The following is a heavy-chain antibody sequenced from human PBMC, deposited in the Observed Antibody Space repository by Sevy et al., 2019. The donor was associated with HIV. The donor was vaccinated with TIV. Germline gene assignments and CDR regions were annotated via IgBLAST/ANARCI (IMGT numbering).Heavy chain of an antibody. CDR2: IKQDGTGE. J-gene: IGHJ4*02. CDR1: GFTFSRHY. CDR3: ARGSGWLTDY. Sequence: GGSLRLSCAVSGFTFSRHYMTWVRQAPGKGLEWVANIKQDGTGEYYVDSLKGRFTISRDNAKNSLYLQMNSLRAEDTAVYYCARGSGWLTDYWGQGTLVTVSS. V-gene: IGHV3-7*01. D-gene: IGHD6-19*01.